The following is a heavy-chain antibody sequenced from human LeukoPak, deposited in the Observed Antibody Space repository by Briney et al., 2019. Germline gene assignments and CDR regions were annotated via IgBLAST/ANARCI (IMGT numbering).Heavy chain of an antibody. Sequence: GASVKVSCKASGGTFSSNAISWVRQAPGQGPEWMGRIIPILGTAEYTEKFQGRVTITADKSTTTAYMELSSLKSEDTALYFCARGKGFVGHFDSWGQGTLVTVSS. V-gene: IGHV1-69*04. CDR3: ARGKGFVGHFDS. CDR1: GGTFSSNA. D-gene: IGHD2-15*01. CDR2: IIPILGTA. J-gene: IGHJ4*02.